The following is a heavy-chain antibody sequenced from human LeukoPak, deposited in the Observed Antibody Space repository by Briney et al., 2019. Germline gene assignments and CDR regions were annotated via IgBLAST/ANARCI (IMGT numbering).Heavy chain of an antibody. D-gene: IGHD6-13*01. Sequence: GASVKVSCKASGGTFSSYAISWVRQAPGQGLEWMGGIIPIFGTANYAQKFQGRVTITTDESTSTAYMELSSLRSEDTAVYYCASISTKIAAAEDYYYYYMDVWGKGTTVTVSS. J-gene: IGHJ6*03. CDR2: IIPIFGTA. CDR1: GGTFSSYA. CDR3: ASISTKIAAAEDYYYYYMDV. V-gene: IGHV1-69*05.